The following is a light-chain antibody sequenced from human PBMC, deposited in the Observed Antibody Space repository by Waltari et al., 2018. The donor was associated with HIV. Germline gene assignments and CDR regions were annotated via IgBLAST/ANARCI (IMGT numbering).Light chain of an antibody. CDR3: QQSYSTPLT. V-gene: IGKV4-1*01. CDR1: HTLFYSPDTQNH. Sequence: DIVLTQSPESLTVSLGEGASISCKSRHTLFYSPDTQNHMAWYQQKARQSPKLLFSWASVRQPGVPDRVSGSGSGTNFTLTIASRQAEDVATYYCQQSYSTPLTFGPGTTVHI. CDR2: WAS. J-gene: IGKJ3*01.